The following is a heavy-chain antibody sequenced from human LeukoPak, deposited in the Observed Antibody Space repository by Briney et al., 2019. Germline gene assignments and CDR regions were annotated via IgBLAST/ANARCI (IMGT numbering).Heavy chain of an antibody. Sequence: TSEPLSLTCTVSAYSISSGYFWGWIRQPPGKGLEWIGSFYHSGNIYHNPSLKSRVTISVDTSKNQFSLKLSSVTAADTAVYYCARVRYGSGIYYFDYWGQGTLVTVSS. CDR1: AYSISSGYF. CDR3: ARVRYGSGIYYFDY. V-gene: IGHV4-38-2*02. CDR2: FYHSGNI. J-gene: IGHJ4*02. D-gene: IGHD3-10*01.